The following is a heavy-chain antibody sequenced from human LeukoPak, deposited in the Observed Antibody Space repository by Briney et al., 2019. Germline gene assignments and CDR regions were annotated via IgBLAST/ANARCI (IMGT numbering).Heavy chain of an antibody. V-gene: IGHV3-66*01. CDR1: GFTVSSNY. J-gene: IGHJ6*02. Sequence: GGSLRLSCAASGFTVSSNYITWVRQAPGKGLEWVSVIYTGGSTYYADSVKGRFTISRDNAKNSLYLQMNSLRAEDTAVYYCARDMGGSIAAAGTLDYYYGMDVWGQGTTVTVSS. D-gene: IGHD6-13*01. CDR3: ARDMGGSIAAAGTLDYYYGMDV. CDR2: IYTGGST.